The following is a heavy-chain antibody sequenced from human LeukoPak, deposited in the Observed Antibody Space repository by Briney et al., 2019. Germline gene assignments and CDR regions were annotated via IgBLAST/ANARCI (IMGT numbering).Heavy chain of an antibody. CDR2: IIPIFGTA. CDR1: GGTFSSYA. D-gene: IGHD3-10*01. J-gene: IGHJ4*02. CDR3: ARAPSMVRGVIIKSPLFDY. Sequence: SVKVSCRASGGTFSSYAISWVRQAPGQGLEWMGGIIPIFGTANYAQKLQGRVTMTTDTSTSTAYMELGSLRSDDTAVYYCARAPSMVRGVIIKSPLFDYWGQGTLVTVSS. V-gene: IGHV1-69*05.